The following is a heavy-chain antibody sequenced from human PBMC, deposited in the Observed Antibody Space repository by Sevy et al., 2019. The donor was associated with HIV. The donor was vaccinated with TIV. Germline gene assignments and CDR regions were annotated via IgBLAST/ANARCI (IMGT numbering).Heavy chain of an antibody. CDR3: AKGDFVLDY. CDR2: ISGSGGST. J-gene: IGHJ4*02. Sequence: GGPLRLSCAASGFTFSSYAMSWVRQAPGKGLEWVSGISGSGGSTYYADSVKGRFTISRDKSKNTLYLQMNSLRAEDTAVYYCAKGDFVLDYWGQGTLVTVSS. V-gene: IGHV3-23*01. CDR1: GFTFSSYA.